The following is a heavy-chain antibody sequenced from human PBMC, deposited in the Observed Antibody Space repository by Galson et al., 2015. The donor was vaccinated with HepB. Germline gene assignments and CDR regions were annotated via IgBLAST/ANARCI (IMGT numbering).Heavy chain of an antibody. CDR3: AKVMGPTASRGKGYYYYGMDV. D-gene: IGHD1-26*01. CDR2: IWYDGSNK. Sequence: SLRLSCAASGFTFSSYGMHWVRQAPGKGLEWVAVIWYDGSNKYYADSVKGRFTISRDNSKNTLYLQMNSLRAEDTAVYYCAKVMGPTASRGKGYYYYGMDVWGQGTTVTVSS. V-gene: IGHV3-33*06. J-gene: IGHJ6*02. CDR1: GFTFSSYG.